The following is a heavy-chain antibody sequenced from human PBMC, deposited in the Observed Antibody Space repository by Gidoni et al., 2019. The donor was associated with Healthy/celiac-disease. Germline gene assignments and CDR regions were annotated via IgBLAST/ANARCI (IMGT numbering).Heavy chain of an antibody. D-gene: IGHD3-3*01. CDR3: ARTARADYDFWSGYYWGGHWFDP. J-gene: IGHJ5*02. CDR1: GYTFTSYA. CDR2: INAGNGNT. Sequence: QVQLVQSGAEVKKPGASVKVSCKASGYTFTSYAMHWVRQAPGQRLEWMGWINAGNGNTKYSQKCQGRVTITRDTSASTAYRELSSLRSEDTAVYYCARTARADYDFWSGYYWGGHWFDPWGQGTLVTVSS. V-gene: IGHV1-3*01.